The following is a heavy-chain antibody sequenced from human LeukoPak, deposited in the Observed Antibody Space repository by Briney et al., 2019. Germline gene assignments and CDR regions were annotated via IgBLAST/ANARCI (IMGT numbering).Heavy chain of an antibody. CDR2: IYTSGVT. V-gene: IGHV4-61*02. Sequence: SETLSLTCNVSGPSITGGRYYWTWIRQPAGKGLEWIGRIYTSGVTTYNPSLKSRVTISLDMSKSQISLNLNSVTAADTAVYYCARGLWDNGDRFEYWGPGTLVTVSS. D-gene: IGHD4-17*01. J-gene: IGHJ4*02. CDR3: ARGLWDNGDRFEY. CDR1: GPSITGGRYY.